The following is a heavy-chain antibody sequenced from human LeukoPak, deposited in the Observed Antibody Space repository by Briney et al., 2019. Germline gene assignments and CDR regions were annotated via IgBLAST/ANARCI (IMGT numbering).Heavy chain of an antibody. Sequence: ASVTVSCKASGYTFTSYGISWVRQAPGQGLEWMGWISAYNGSTNYAQKLQGRVTMTTDTSTSTAYMELRSLRSDDTAVYYCARDPPYYDILTGYPWFDPWGQGTLVTVSS. CDR3: ARDPPYYDILTGYPWFDP. D-gene: IGHD3-9*01. CDR2: ISAYNGST. J-gene: IGHJ5*02. CDR1: GYTFTSYG. V-gene: IGHV1-18*01.